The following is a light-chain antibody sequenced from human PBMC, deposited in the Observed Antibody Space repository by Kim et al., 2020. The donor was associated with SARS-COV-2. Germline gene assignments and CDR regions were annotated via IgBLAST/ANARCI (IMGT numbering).Light chain of an antibody. J-gene: IGLJ2*01. Sequence: SYELTQPPSVSVSLGQTASIICSGDKLGDKYACWYQQKPGQSPVLVMYQDTKRPSGIPERFSASNSGNTATLTISGTQAMDEADYYCQAWDGTSVVFGGGTKLTVL. V-gene: IGLV3-1*01. CDR1: KLGDKY. CDR3: QAWDGTSVV. CDR2: QDT.